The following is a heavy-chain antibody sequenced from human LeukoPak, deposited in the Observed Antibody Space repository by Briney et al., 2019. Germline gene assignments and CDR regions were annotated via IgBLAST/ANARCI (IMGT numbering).Heavy chain of an antibody. D-gene: IGHD3-10*01. CDR1: GFTFSNAW. Sequence: PGGSLRLSCAASGFTFSNAWMSWVRQAPGKGLEWVGRIKSKTDGGTTDYAAPVKGRFTISRDDSKNTLYLQMNSLRTEDTAVYYCTTGGYYGSELDYWGQGTLVTVSS. V-gene: IGHV3-15*01. CDR3: TTGGYYGSELDY. J-gene: IGHJ4*02. CDR2: IKSKTDGGTT.